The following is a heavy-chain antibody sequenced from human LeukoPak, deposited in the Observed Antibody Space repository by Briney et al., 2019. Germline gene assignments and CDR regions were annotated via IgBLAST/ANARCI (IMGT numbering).Heavy chain of an antibody. CDR3: ARGGYSGYDSRRVLGEFDP. Sequence: SETLSLTCTVSGYSISSGYYWGWIRQPPGKGLEWIGSIYHSGSTHYNPSIESRVTISVDTSKNQFSLKLTSVTAADKAVYYCARGGYSGYDSRRVLGEFDPWGQGTLVTVSS. CDR2: IYHSGST. V-gene: IGHV4-38-2*02. CDR1: GYSISSGYY. D-gene: IGHD5-12*01. J-gene: IGHJ5*02.